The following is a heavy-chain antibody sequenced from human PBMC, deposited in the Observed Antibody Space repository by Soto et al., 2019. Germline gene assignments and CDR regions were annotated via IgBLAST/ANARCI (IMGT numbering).Heavy chain of an antibody. V-gene: IGHV3-15*07. D-gene: IGHD1-1*01. CDR3: TTLGEELEQGLDY. J-gene: IGHJ4*02. CDR2: IKSKTDGGTT. CDR1: GFTFSNAW. Sequence: EVQLVESGGGLVKPGGSLRLSCAASGFTFSNAWMNWVRQAPGKGLEWVGGIKSKTDGGTTDYAAPVKGRFTISRDDSKNTLYLQMNSLKTEDTAVYYCTTLGEELEQGLDYWGQGTLVTVSS.